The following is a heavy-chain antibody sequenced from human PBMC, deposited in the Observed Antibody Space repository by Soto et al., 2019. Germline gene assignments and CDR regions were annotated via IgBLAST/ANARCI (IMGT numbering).Heavy chain of an antibody. Sequence: GASVKVSCKASGYSFSSYGISWVRQAPGQGLEWMGWLNANNGNTNYAEKFQGRVTMTRDTSTSTAFMELRSLRSDDTAVYYCARGGPPIDYWGQGTLVTVSS. CDR3: ARGGPPIDY. J-gene: IGHJ4*02. CDR1: GYSFSSYG. V-gene: IGHV1-18*01. D-gene: IGHD3-10*01. CDR2: LNANNGNT.